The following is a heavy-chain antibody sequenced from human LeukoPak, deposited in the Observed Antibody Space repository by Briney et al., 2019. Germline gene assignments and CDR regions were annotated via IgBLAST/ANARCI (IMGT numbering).Heavy chain of an antibody. D-gene: IGHD3-3*01. CDR1: GYSISSGYY. CDR2: IYHSGST. V-gene: IGHV4-38-2*01. CDR3: ATPIFGVAPDV. J-gene: IGHJ3*01. Sequence: SETLSLTCAVSGYSISSGYYWGWIRQPPGKGLEWIGSIYHSGSTYYNPSLKSRVTISVDTSKNQFSLKLSSVTVADTAVYYCATPIFGVAPDVWGQGTLLTVSS.